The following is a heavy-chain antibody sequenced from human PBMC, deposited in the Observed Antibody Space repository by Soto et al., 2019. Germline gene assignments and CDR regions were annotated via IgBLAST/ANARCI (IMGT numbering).Heavy chain of an antibody. V-gene: IGHV5-10-1*01. CDR3: ARRDSGNYYKNFDY. Sequence: LKISCKGSGYSFTSYWISWVRQMPGKGLDWMGRIDPSDSNTQYSPSFQGHVTISADKSISTAYLQWSSLKASDTAMYYCARRDSGNYYKNFDYWGQGTLVTVSS. J-gene: IGHJ4*02. D-gene: IGHD3-10*01. CDR1: GYSFTSYW. CDR2: IDPSDSNT.